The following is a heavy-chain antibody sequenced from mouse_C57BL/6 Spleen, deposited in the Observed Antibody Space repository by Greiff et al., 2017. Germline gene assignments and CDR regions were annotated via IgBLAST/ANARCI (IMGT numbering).Heavy chain of an antibody. CDR3: TTASPYYCSVAY. V-gene: IGHV14-4*01. CDR1: GFNIKDDY. CDR2: IDPETGDT. D-gene: IGHD1-1*01. J-gene: IGHJ3*01. Sequence: VQLQQSGAELVRPGASVKLSCTASGFNIKDDYMHWVKQRHEQGLAWIGWIDPETGDTEYASQFQGKATITADTSSNTAYLHLSSLTSEDTAGYYCTTASPYYCSVAYWGQGTLVTVSA.